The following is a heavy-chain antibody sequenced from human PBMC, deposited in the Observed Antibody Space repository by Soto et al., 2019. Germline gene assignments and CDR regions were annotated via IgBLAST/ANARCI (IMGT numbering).Heavy chain of an antibody. CDR2: ISYDGSNK. CDR1: GFTFSSYG. V-gene: IGHV3-30*18. Sequence: QVQLVESGGGVVQPGRSLRLSCAASGFTFSSYGMHWVRQAPGKGLEWVAVISYDGSNKYYADSVKGRFTSSRDNSKNTLYLQMNSLKAEDTAVYYCAKDLASDYWGQGTLVTVSS. CDR3: AKDLASDY. J-gene: IGHJ4*02.